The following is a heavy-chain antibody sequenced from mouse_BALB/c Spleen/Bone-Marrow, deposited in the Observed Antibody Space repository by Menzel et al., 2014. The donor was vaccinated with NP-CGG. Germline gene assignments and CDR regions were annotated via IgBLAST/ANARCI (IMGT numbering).Heavy chain of an antibody. V-gene: IGHV3-8*02. CDR2: ISYSGST. Sequence: EVMLVESGPSLVKPSQPLSLTCSVSGDSITSGYWNWIRKFPGNKLEYMGYISYSGSTYYNPSLKSRISITRDTSKNHHYLQLNSVTAEDSATYYCASYDGYYFDYWGQGTTLTVSS. D-gene: IGHD1-2*01. J-gene: IGHJ2*01. CDR1: GDSITSGY. CDR3: ASYDGYYFDY.